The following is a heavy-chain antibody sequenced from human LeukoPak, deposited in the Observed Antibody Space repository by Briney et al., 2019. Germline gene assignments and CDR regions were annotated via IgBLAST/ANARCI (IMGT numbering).Heavy chain of an antibody. V-gene: IGHV3-33*06. D-gene: IGHD4-11*01. Sequence: GGSLRLSCAASKFTFRQYGMHWVRQAPGKGLEWVAVIWNDGSSQYYADSVKGRFTVSRDNSQNTLFLQMNNLRPEDTAVYCCAKDAERGFDYSNSLDKWGQGTLVTVSS. J-gene: IGHJ4*02. CDR2: IWNDGSSQ. CDR3: AKDAERGFDYSNSLDK. CDR1: KFTFRQYG.